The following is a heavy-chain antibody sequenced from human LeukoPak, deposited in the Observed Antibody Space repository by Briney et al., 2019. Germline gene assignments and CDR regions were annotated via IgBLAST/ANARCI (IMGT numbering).Heavy chain of an antibody. CDR2: INHSGST. Sequence: SETLSLTCAVYGGSFSGYYWSWIRQPPGKGLEWIGEINHSGSTNYNPSLKSRVTISVDTSKNQLSLKLSSVTAADTAVYYCARDLSGSGYYYYYMDVWGKGTTVTVSS. D-gene: IGHD3-22*01. CDR1: GGSFSGYY. J-gene: IGHJ6*03. CDR3: ARDLSGSGYYYYYMDV. V-gene: IGHV4-34*01.